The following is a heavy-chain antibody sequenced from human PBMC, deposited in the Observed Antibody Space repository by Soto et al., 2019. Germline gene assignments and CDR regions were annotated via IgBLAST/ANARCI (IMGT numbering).Heavy chain of an antibody. CDR2: IIPNNGGT. V-gene: IGHV1-2*02. D-gene: IGHD3-22*01. J-gene: IGHJ5*02. Sequence: QVQLVQSGAEVKKPGASVTVSCKASGYTFTDYYLHWVRQAPGQGLEWMGWIIPNNGGTKFAQKSQGRVTMTRDTSITTAYMELSSLRSDDTAVYYCARATFDSSGNFYAGWFDPWGQGTLVTVSS. CDR1: GYTFTDYY. CDR3: ARATFDSSGNFYAGWFDP.